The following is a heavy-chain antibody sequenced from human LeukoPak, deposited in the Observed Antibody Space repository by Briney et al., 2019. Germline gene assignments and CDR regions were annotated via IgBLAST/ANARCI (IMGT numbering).Heavy chain of an antibody. CDR3: AKDSSAYHYDSRNLDY. Sequence: GGSLRLSCAASGFTFSSYAMHWVRQAPGKGLEWVAVISYDGSNKYYADSVKGRFTISRDNSKNTLYLQMNSLRPEDTAVYYCAKDSSAYHYDSRNLDYWGQGTLVTVFS. CDR1: GFTFSSYA. J-gene: IGHJ4*02. D-gene: IGHD3-22*01. CDR2: ISYDGSNK. V-gene: IGHV3-30*04.